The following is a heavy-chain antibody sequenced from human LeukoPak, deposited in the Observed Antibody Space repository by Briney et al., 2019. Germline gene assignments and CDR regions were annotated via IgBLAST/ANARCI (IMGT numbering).Heavy chain of an antibody. V-gene: IGHV4-39*07. CDR1: GDSITSGGYY. D-gene: IGHD4/OR15-4a*01. CDR2: VYYTGSI. CDR3: ARRDYAARFDP. Sequence: SETLSLTCSVSGDSITSGGYYWAWLRQPPGKGLEWIGSVYYTGSIKYNPSLKGRVSISRDMSKNQFSLNVNSVAATDTAVYYCARRDYAARFDPWGQGTLVTVSS. J-gene: IGHJ5*02.